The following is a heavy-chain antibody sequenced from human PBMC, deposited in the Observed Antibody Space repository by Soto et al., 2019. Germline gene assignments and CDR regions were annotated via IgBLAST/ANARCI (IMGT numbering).Heavy chain of an antibody. V-gene: IGHV4-39*01. CDR2: IYYSGST. CDR3: ARHSTGSGWYGSGNWFDP. D-gene: IGHD6-19*01. Sequence: PSETLSLTCTVSGGSISSSSYYWGWIRQPPGKGLEWIGSIYYSGSTYYNPSLKSRVTISVDTSKNQFSLKLSSVTAADTAVYYCARHSTGSGWYGSGNWFDPWGQGTLVTVS. J-gene: IGHJ5*02. CDR1: GGSISSSSYY.